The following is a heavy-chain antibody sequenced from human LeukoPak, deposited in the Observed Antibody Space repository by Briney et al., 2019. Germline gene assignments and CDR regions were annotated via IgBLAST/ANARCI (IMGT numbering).Heavy chain of an antibody. Sequence: GGSLRPSCAASGFTFSTYWMSWVRQAPGKGLEWVTNIKQDGSEKYYLDSVKGRFTISRDNAKNSLYLQMNSLRAEDTAVYFCTREAAAGIDYWGQGTLVTVSS. V-gene: IGHV3-7*01. CDR1: GFTFSTYW. CDR3: TREAAAGIDY. D-gene: IGHD6-13*01. J-gene: IGHJ4*02. CDR2: IKQDGSEK.